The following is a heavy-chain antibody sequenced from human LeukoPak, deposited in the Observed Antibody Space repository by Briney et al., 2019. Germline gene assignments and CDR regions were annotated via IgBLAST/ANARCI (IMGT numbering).Heavy chain of an antibody. D-gene: IGHD3-16*01. CDR1: GGSISSGGYY. J-gene: IGHJ4*02. CDR2: IYYSGST. CDR3: AREVPSTYVLFDY. Sequence: SETLSLTCTVSGGSISSGGYYWSWIRQHPGKGLEWIGYIYYSGSTYYNPSLKSRVTISVDTSKNQFSLKLSSVTAADTAVYYCAREVPSTYVLFDYWGQGTLVTVSS. V-gene: IGHV4-31*03.